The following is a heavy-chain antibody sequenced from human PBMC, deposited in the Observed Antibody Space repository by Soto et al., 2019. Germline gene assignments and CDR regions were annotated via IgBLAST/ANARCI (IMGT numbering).Heavy chain of an antibody. J-gene: IGHJ4*02. CDR2: ISVSGGST. D-gene: IGHD3-10*01. CDR1: GFTFSSYA. Sequence: GGSLRLSCAASGFTFSSYAMSWVRQAPGKGLAWVSGISVSGGSTYYADSVKGRFTISRDNSKNTLYLQMNSLRAEDTAVYYCASNKRYGPPDYWGQGTLVTVSS. V-gene: IGHV3-23*01. CDR3: ASNKRYGPPDY.